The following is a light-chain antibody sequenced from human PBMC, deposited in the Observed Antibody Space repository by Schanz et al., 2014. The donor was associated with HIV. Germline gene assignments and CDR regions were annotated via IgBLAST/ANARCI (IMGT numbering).Light chain of an antibody. CDR3: AAWDDRSYVI. Sequence: QFALTQPPSASGTPGQRVTISCSGSSSNIGSHTVNWYQQLPGTAPKLLMYSNDQRPSGVPARFSGSKSGTSASLAISGLQSEDEADYYCAAWDDRSYVIFGGGTKLTVL. J-gene: IGLJ2*01. V-gene: IGLV1-44*01. CDR2: SND. CDR1: SSNIGSHT.